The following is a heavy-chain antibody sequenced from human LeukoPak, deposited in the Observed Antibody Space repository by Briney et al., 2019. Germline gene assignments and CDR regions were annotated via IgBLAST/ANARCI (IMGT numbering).Heavy chain of an antibody. CDR1: GFIFSRYA. CDR3: AKDSLRGGSCYGY. J-gene: IGHJ4*02. V-gene: IGHV3-23*01. Sequence: GRSLRLSCAPSGFIFSRYAMSWVCQASGQGPEWVPDISGSGAITYYAVSVKGRLTISRDHSQNTLYLQMNSLRAEDTAVYYCAKDSLRGGSCYGYWGQGTLVTVSS. D-gene: IGHD2-15*01. CDR2: ISGSGAIT.